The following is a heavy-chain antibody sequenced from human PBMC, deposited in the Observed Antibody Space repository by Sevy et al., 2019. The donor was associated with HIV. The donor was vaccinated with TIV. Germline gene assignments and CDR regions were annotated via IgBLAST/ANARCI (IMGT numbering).Heavy chain of an antibody. J-gene: IGHJ3*01. CDR3: AIGRVGDSSSWYGAFDV. V-gene: IGHV4-30-2*01. CDR1: GGSINSGGYS. D-gene: IGHD6-13*01. CDR2: IFQSGAT. Sequence: SETLSLTCAVSGGSINSGGYSWSWIRQPPGKGLEWIGYIFQSGATYYIPSLQSRVSISVDMSKNQFSLNLRSVTAADTAVYYCAIGRVGDSSSWYGAFDVWGQGTMVTVSS.